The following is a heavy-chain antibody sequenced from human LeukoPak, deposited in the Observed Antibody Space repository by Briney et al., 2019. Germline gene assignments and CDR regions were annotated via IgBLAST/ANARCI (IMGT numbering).Heavy chain of an antibody. Sequence: GASVKVSCKVSGYTLTELSMHWVRQAPGKGLEWMGGFDPEDGETIYAQKFQGRVTMTEDTSTDTAYMELSSLRSEDTAVYYCARDVGRDILTGYYNHYFDYWGQGTLVTVSS. D-gene: IGHD3-9*01. J-gene: IGHJ4*02. CDR3: ARDVGRDILTGYYNHYFDY. CDR2: FDPEDGET. CDR1: GYTLTELS. V-gene: IGHV1-24*01.